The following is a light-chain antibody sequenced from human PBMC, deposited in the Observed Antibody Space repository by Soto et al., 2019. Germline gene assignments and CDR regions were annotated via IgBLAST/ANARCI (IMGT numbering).Light chain of an antibody. V-gene: IGKV1-8*01. J-gene: IGKJ1*01. CDR2: AAS. Sequence: AIRMTQSPSSFSASTGDRVTITCRASQGISSYLAWYQQKPGKAPKLLIYAASTLQSGVPSRFSGSGSGTDFTLTISCLQSEDFAIYYCQQYYSYPWTFGQGTKVKIK. CDR3: QQYYSYPWT. CDR1: QGISSY.